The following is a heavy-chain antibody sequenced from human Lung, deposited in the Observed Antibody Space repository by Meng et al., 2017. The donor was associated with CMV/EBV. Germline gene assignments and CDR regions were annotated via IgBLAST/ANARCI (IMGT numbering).Heavy chain of an antibody. CDR1: GGSISSNSYY. V-gene: IGHV4-39*07. CDR2: MYYSGST. D-gene: IGHD3-22*01. J-gene: IGHJ5*02. CDR3: ARGYYSDSIGHYYANPHWLDP. Sequence: LXCSVSGGSISSNSYYWGWIRQPPGKGLEWIGSMYYSGSTYYNPSLKRRVTISVDTSKKQISLKLSSVTDADTAVYYCARGYYSDSIGHYYANPHWLDPXGRGXLVTVSS.